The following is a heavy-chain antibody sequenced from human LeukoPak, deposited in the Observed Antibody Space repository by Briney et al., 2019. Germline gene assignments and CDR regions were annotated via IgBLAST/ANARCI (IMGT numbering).Heavy chain of an antibody. V-gene: IGHV4-59*01. Sequence: SETLSLTCTVSGGSISSYYWSWIRQPPGKGLEWIGYIYYSGSTNYNPSLKSRVTISVDTSKNQFSLKLSSVTAADTAVYYCARVPGYSSGWLDYWGQGTLATVSS. J-gene: IGHJ4*02. CDR2: IYYSGST. CDR3: ARVPGYSSGWLDY. D-gene: IGHD6-19*01. CDR1: GGSISSYY.